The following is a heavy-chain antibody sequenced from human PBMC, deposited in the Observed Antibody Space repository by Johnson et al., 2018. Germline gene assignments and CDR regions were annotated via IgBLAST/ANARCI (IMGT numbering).Heavy chain of an antibody. CDR2: ISWNSGSI. CDR1: GFTFDDYA. J-gene: IGHJ6*03. D-gene: IGHD2-15*01. CDR3: AKDGNCSGCSCYETLFANYYYYSYMDV. V-gene: IGHV3-9*03. Sequence: EVQLVETGGGLVQPGRSLRLSCAASGFTFDDYAMHWVRQAPGKGLEWVSGISWNSGSIGYADSVKGRFTISRDNAKNYLYLQMTSLRAMDMALYYCAKDGNCSGCSCYETLFANYYYYSYMDVWGKGTTVTVSS.